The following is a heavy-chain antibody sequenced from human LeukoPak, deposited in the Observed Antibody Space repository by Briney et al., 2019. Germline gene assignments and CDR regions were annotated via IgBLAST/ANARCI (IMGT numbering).Heavy chain of an antibody. CDR3: AKDGTDYGRNSYDWFFDL. Sequence: GGSLRLSCGVSGFTFNFYGMHWVRQAPGKGLEWVAFIRYGGSSEDYADSVKGRFSISRDNAKNTLYLQVSSLRPEDTAIYYCAKDGTDYGRNSYDWFFDLWGRGTLVTVSS. D-gene: IGHD4-23*01. V-gene: IGHV3-30*02. J-gene: IGHJ2*01. CDR1: GFTFNFYG. CDR2: IRYGGSSE.